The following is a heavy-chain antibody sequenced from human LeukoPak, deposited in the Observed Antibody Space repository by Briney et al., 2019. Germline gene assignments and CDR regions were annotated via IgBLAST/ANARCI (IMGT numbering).Heavy chain of an antibody. CDR1: GFTFDDYG. CDR3: ARAGFGQDPYYYYMDV. V-gene: IGHV3-20*04. CDR2: IKLNGGST. J-gene: IGHJ6*03. D-gene: IGHD3-10*01. Sequence: PGRSLRLSCAASGFTFDDYGMSWVRQAPGNGLELVFGIKLNGGSTGYADSVKGRFTISRDNDKNSLYLQMNSLRAEDAALYYCARAGFGQDPYYYYMDVWGKGTTVTVSS.